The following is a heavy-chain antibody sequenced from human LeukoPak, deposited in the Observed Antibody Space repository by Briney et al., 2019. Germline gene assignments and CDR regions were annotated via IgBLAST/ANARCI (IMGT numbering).Heavy chain of an antibody. Sequence: SDTLSLTCSVSGDSIRGYYWTWIRQPPGKGLEWIGYIYYSGSTTYNPSLKSRVTVSVHTSKNQFYLNLSSVIAADTAVYYCARVYGGGRGGWFDTWGQGTLVAVSS. CDR2: IYYSGST. J-gene: IGHJ5*02. V-gene: IGHV4-59*07. CDR3: ARVYGGGRGGWFDT. CDR1: GDSIRGYY. D-gene: IGHD3-16*01.